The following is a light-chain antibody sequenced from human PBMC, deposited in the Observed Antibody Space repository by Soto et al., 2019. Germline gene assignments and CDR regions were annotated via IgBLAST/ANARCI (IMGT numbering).Light chain of an antibody. CDR3: QSYEV. J-gene: IGLJ3*02. CDR2: GDK. CDR1: SGSIATNF. Sequence: NFMLTQPHSVSESPGKTVTISCTRRSGSIATNFVQWYQRRPGSAPTTLIFGDKKRPSGVPGRFSASIDSSSNSASLTISGLKTEDEADYYCQSYEVFGGGTKLTVL. V-gene: IGLV6-57*04.